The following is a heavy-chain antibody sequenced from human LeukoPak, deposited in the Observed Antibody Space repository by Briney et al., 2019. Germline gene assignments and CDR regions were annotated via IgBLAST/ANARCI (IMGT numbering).Heavy chain of an antibody. CDR3: AKVDNWKYGHHDY. J-gene: IGHJ4*02. D-gene: IGHD1-1*01. Sequence: GGSLRPACAASGFTFSSYALSWVRQAPRKGLEWVSSISGSDGTTYYADSVKGRFTISRDNSKYTLSLQMNSLRAEDTAVYYCAKVDNWKYGHHDYWGQGTLVTVSS. CDR1: GFTFSSYA. CDR2: ISGSDGTT. V-gene: IGHV3-23*01.